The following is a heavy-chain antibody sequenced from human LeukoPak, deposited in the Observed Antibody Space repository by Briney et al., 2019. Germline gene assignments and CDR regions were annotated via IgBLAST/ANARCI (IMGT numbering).Heavy chain of an antibody. CDR2: FSGSGGRT. CDR3: VREDRILLGNDAFDI. Sequence: GGSLTLSCAASGFTFSSYAMSWVGQAPAKGLDCIAGFSGSGGRTYYAVSVKGRFTISKDNSKNTLYLQRNSLRGEDTAVYYCVREDRILLGNDAFDIWGQRKMVTVSS. CDR1: GFTFSSYA. D-gene: IGHD2-8*01. J-gene: IGHJ3*02. V-gene: IGHV3-23*01.